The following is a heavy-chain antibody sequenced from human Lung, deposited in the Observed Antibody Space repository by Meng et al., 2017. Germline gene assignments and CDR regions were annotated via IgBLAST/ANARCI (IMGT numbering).Heavy chain of an antibody. CDR1: GFTLSSYA. CDR3: ASGLDLFDY. D-gene: IGHD6-19*01. Sequence: VQLVESGGGVVQPGRSLRLSCAASGFTLSSYAMHWVRQAPGKGLEWVAVISYDGSNKYYADSVKGRFTISRDNSKNTLYLQMNSLRAEDTAVYYCASGLDLFDYWGQGTLVTVSS. CDR2: ISYDGSNK. V-gene: IGHV3-30*01. J-gene: IGHJ4*02.